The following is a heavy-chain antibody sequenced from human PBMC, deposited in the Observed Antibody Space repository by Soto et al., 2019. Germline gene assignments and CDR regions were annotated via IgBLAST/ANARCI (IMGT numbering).Heavy chain of an antibody. CDR3: ARRGIYGSGSFHYYYGMDV. Sequence: SETLSLTCTVSGGSISSSSYYWGWIRQPPGKGLEWIGSIYYSGSTYYNPSLKSRVTISVDTSENQFSLMLSSVTAADTAVYYCARRGIYGSGSFHYYYGMDVWGQGTMVTVSS. CDR1: GGSISSSSYY. CDR2: IYYSGST. V-gene: IGHV4-39*01. D-gene: IGHD3-10*01. J-gene: IGHJ6*02.